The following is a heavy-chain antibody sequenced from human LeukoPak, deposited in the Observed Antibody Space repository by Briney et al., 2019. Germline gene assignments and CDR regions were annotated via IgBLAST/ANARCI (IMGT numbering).Heavy chain of an antibody. D-gene: IGHD1-26*01. Sequence: GGSLRLSCAASGFTFSAYSMSWVRQAPGKGLEWVANIKQDGSEKYYVGSVKGRFTISRDSAKNSLYLQMNSLRAEDTAVYYCARDPGPRVPPGSYSDYWGQGTLVTVSS. CDR1: GFTFSAYS. V-gene: IGHV3-7*01. CDR3: ARDPGPRVPPGSYSDY. CDR2: IKQDGSEK. J-gene: IGHJ4*02.